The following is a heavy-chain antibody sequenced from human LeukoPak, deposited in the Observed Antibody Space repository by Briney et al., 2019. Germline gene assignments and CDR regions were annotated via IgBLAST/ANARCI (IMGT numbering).Heavy chain of an antibody. CDR1: GFTVSSNY. CDR3: TRHQGAGGSGVDY. D-gene: IGHD2-15*01. CDR2: IYSGGST. Sequence: GGSLRLSCAASGFTVSSNYMSWVRQAPGKGLEWVSIIYSGGSTFYADSVKGRFTISRDNSKNTLYLQMNSLRAEDTVVYYCTRHQGAGGSGVDYWGQGTLVTVSS. V-gene: IGHV3-53*01. J-gene: IGHJ4*02.